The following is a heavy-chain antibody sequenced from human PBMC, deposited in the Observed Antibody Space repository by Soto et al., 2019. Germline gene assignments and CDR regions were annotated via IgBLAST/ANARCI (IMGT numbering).Heavy chain of an antibody. CDR2: IYYSGST. V-gene: IGHV4-59*08. D-gene: IGHD2-8*01. CDR3: ARGYCTNGVCYDY. CDR1: GGSVSSYY. J-gene: IGHJ4*02. Sequence: ASETLSLTCTVSGGSVSSYYWSWIRQSPGKGLEWIGFIYYSGSTKYKPSLKSRVTISVDTSKNQFSLKVSSATAADTAVYYCARGYCTNGVCYDYWGQGTLVTVSS.